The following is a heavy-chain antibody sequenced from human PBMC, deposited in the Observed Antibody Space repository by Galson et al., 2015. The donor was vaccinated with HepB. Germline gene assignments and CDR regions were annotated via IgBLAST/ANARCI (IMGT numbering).Heavy chain of an antibody. CDR3: ARTGYSYGRQDYYYYMDV. D-gene: IGHD5-18*01. V-gene: IGHV6-1*01. CDR2: TYYRSKWYN. J-gene: IGHJ6*03. Sequence: CAISGDSVSSNSAAWNWIRQSPSRGLEWLGRTYYRSKWYNDYAVSVKSRITINPDTSKNQFSLQLNSVTPEDTAVYYCARTGYSYGRQDYYYYMDVWGKGTTVTVSS. CDR1: GDSVSSNSAA.